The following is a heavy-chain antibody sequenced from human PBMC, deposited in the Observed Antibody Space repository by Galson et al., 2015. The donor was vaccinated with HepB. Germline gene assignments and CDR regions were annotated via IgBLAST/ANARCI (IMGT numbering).Heavy chain of an antibody. CDR1: GYTFTSYA. D-gene: IGHD3-3*01. Sequence: SVKVSCKASGYTFTSYAMHWVRQAPGQRLEWMGWINAGNGNTKYSQKFQGRVTITRDTSASTAYMELSSLRSEDTAVYYCARPFYYDFWSGYLSWSWFDPWGQGTLVTVSS. J-gene: IGHJ5*02. V-gene: IGHV1-3*01. CDR3: ARPFYYDFWSGYLSWSWFDP. CDR2: INAGNGNT.